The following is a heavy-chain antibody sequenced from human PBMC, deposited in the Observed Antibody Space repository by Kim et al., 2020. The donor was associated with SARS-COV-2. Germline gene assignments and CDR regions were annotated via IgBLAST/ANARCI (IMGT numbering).Heavy chain of an antibody. CDR1: GGTFSSYA. V-gene: IGHV1-69*13. J-gene: IGHJ4*02. D-gene: IGHD5-12*01. Sequence: SVKVSCKASGGTFSSYAISWVRQAPGQGLEWMGGIIPIFGTANYAQKFQGRVTITADESTSTAYMELSSLRSEDTAVYYCARGTGNGSGYTSYFDYWGQATLVTVSS. CDR3: ARGTGNGSGYTSYFDY. CDR2: IIPIFGTA.